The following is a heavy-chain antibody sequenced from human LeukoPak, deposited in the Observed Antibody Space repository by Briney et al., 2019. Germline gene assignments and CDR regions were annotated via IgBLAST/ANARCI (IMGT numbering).Heavy chain of an antibody. Sequence: PGGSLRLSCAASGFTFSSYMMTWVRQAPGKGLEWVANIKPDGGEKFYVDSVRGRFTISRDNAKNSLYLQMNSLRAEDTAVYYCAKDAYSRGYMDVWGKGTTVTVSS. J-gene: IGHJ6*03. CDR2: IKPDGGEK. V-gene: IGHV3-7*01. CDR1: GFTFSSYM. CDR3: AKDAYSRGYMDV. D-gene: IGHD2-15*01.